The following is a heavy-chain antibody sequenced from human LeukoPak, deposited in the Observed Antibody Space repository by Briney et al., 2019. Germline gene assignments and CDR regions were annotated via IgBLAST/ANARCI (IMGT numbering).Heavy chain of an antibody. V-gene: IGHV4-61*08. Sequence: PSQALSLTCTVSGGSISSGDYYWSWIRQPPGKGLEWIGYIYYSGSTNYNLSLKSRVTISVDTSKNQFSLKLSSVTAADTAVYYCARGSGDYVASYCFDYWGQGTLVTVSS. CDR3: ARGSGDYVASYCFDY. D-gene: IGHD4-17*01. J-gene: IGHJ4*02. CDR1: GGSISSGDYY. CDR2: IYYSGST.